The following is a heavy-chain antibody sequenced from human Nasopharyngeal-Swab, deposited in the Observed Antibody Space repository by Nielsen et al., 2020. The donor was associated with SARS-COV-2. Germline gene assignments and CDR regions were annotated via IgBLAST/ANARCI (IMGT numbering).Heavy chain of an antibody. J-gene: IGHJ2*01. Sequence: GSLRLSCTFSGGSISSYYWSWIRQPPGKGLEWIGYIYYSGSTNYNPSLKSRVTISVDTSKNQFSLKLSSVTAADTAIYYCARDGRSSWYFDLWGRGTLVTVSS. CDR2: IYYSGST. V-gene: IGHV4-59*01. CDR1: GGSISSYY. CDR3: ARDGRSSWYFDL.